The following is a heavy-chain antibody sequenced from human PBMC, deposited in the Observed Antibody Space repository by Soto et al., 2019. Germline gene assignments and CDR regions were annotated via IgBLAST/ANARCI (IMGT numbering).Heavy chain of an antibody. CDR3: ARDLGWESSGYHFDY. D-gene: IGHD3-22*01. J-gene: IGHJ4*02. V-gene: IGHV3-48*02. CDR1: GFTFSSYS. Sequence: EVQLVESGGGLVQPGGSLRLSCAASGFTFSSYSMNWVRQAPGKGLEWVSYISSSSSTIYYADSVKGRFTISRDNAKNSLYLQMNSLRDEDTAVYYCARDLGWESSGYHFDYWGQGTLVTVSS. CDR2: ISSSSSTI.